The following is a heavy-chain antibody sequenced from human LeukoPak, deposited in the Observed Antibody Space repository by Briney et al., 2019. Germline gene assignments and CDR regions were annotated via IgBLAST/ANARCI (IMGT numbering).Heavy chain of an antibody. CDR3: ARRGWFDP. V-gene: IGHV4-34*01. CDR1: GGSFSGYY. CDR2: INHSGST. J-gene: IGHJ5*02. D-gene: IGHD3-10*01. Sequence: KSSETLSLTCAVYGGSFSGYYWSWIRQPPGKGLEWIGEINHSGSTNYNPSLKSRVTISVDTSKNQFTLKLSSVTAADTAVYYCARRGWFDPWGQGTLVTVSS.